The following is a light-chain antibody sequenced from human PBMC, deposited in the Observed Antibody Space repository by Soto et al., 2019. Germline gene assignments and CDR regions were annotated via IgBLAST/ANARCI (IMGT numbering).Light chain of an antibody. J-gene: IGKJ3*01. CDR2: DAS. CDR3: QQYDTLQFT. CDR1: QDISNY. V-gene: IGKV1-33*01. Sequence: DIQMTQSPSSLSASVGDRVTISCRVSQDISNYLNWYQQKPGKAPKLLIYDASTLETGVPSRFSGSGSGTDFTFTISSLQPEDIGTYYCQQYDTLQFTFGPGTKVNIK.